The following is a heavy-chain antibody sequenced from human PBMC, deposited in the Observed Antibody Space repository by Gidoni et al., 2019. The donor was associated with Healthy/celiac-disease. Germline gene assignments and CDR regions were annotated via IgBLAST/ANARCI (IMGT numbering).Heavy chain of an antibody. D-gene: IGHD7-27*01. CDR3: ARDYWPSNCGGYFDY. CDR1: GLTCISYE. J-gene: IGHJ4*02. CDR2: ISSSGSTI. Sequence: EVQLVGSGGGLVQPGGSLRLSCAALGLTCISYEMNWVRQAPGKGVEWCSYISSSGSTIYYADSVKGRFTISRDNAKNSLYLQMNSLRAEDTAVYYCARDYWPSNCGGYFDYWGQGTLVTVSS. V-gene: IGHV3-48*03.